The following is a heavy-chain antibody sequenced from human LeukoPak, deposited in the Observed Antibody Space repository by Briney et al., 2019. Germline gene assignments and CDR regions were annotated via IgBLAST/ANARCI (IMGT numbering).Heavy chain of an antibody. J-gene: IGHJ4*02. Sequence: PGGSLRLSCAASGLTFSSHWIHWVRQAPGKGLEWVANIKQDGSEKYYVDSVKGRFTISRDNAKNSLYLQMNSLRAEDTAVYYCARDSSHCSGGSCYSVYWGQGTLVTVSS. CDR2: IKQDGSEK. CDR1: GLTFSSHW. D-gene: IGHD2-15*01. V-gene: IGHV3-7*01. CDR3: ARDSSHCSGGSCYSVY.